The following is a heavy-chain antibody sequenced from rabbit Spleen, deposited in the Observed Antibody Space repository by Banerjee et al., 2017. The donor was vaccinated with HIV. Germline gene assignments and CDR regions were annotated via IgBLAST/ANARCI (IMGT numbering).Heavy chain of an antibody. CDR3: ARRGHGNDYGL. V-gene: IGHV1S40*01. CDR2: IYADSIGST. D-gene: IGHD6-1*01. Sequence: QQLEESGGGLVQPGGTLTLTCTASGFSFSSSYYMCWVRQAPGKGLEWIACIYADSIGSTYYASWVNGRFTISKASATTVTLQMTSLTAADTATYFCARRGHGNDYGLWGPGTLVTVS. CDR1: GFSFSSSYY. J-gene: IGHJ4*01.